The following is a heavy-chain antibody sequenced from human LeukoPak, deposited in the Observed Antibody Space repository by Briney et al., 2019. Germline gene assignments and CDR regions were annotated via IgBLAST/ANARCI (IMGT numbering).Heavy chain of an antibody. D-gene: IGHD6-13*01. Sequence: GGSLRLSCAASGFMVNSKYMTWVRQAPGKGLEWVSVIYTGGYTNCADSVKGRFTISRDFSQNTLYLQMNSLRVEDTAVYFCARGGSTWDWYFDLWGRGTLVTVSS. J-gene: IGHJ2*01. V-gene: IGHV3-53*01. CDR3: ARGGSTWDWYFDL. CDR1: GFMVNSKY. CDR2: IYTGGYT.